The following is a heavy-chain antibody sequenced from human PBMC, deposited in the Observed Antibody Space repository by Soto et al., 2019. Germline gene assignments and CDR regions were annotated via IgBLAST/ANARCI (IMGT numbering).Heavy chain of an antibody. J-gene: IGHJ4*02. CDR2: IDYSGNT. D-gene: IGHD2-15*01. V-gene: IGHV4-39*02. CDR3: AERLCRGGTCYGYHQ. Sequence: QLQLQESGPGLVKPSETLSLTCIVPGDSISSGSYYWGWIRQPPGKGLEWIGSIDYSGNTYYNPSLKSRLTLSIDTSKNHLSLSPTALTAADTALYFCAERLCRGGTCYGYHQWGPGTRVTVSP. CDR1: GDSISSGSYY.